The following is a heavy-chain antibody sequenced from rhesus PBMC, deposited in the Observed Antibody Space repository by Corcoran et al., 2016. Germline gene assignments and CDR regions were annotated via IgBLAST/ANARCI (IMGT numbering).Heavy chain of an antibody. CDR3: THNFWSGYYKDRFDV. CDR2: IINTVKPI. D-gene: IGHD3-3*01. Sequence: EVQLVESGGGLVQPGGSLRLSCAASGFTFSSYDMSWVRQALGKGLECVSYIINTVKPIYDADSVKGRFTISRDNAKNTLSLQMTSLKTEDTAVYYCTHNFWSGYYKDRFDVWGAGVLVTVSS. V-gene: IGHV3S4*01. CDR1: GFTFSSYD. J-gene: IGHJ5-1*01.